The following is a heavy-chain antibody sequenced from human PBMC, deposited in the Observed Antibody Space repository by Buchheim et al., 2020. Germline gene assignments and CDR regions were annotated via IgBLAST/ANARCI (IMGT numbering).Heavy chain of an antibody. D-gene: IGHD4-23*01. Sequence: QVQLQESGPGLVKPSETLSLTCSVSGGSVSSGSYYWSWIRQPPGKGLEWIGYIYYSGRTNYNPSLKSRVTISVDTSKNQFSLKLSSVTAADTAVYYCARDIGNSHYYYYGMDVWGQGTT. V-gene: IGHV4-61*01. CDR3: ARDIGNSHYYYYGMDV. CDR1: GGSVSSGSYY. CDR2: IYYSGRT. J-gene: IGHJ6*02.